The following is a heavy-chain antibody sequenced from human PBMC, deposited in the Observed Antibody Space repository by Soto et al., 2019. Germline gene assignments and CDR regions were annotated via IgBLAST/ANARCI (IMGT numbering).Heavy chain of an antibody. CDR3: AHTRYSISSFDY. V-gene: IGHV2-5*02. CDR1: GFSLTTDDVG. D-gene: IGHD6-6*01. Sequence: ESGPPLVKPTQTLTLTCTFSGFSLTTDDVGVGWIRQFPGKALDWLAVVYWDDDKRYSPSLKSRLTITKDTSKNQVFLTMSNMDPVDTATYYCAHTRYSISSFDYWGQGTLVTVSS. CDR2: VYWDDDK. J-gene: IGHJ4*02.